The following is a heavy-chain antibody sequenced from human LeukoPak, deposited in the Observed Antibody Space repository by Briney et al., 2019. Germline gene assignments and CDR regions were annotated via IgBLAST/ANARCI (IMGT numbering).Heavy chain of an antibody. CDR2: IGTAGDT. Sequence: QPGGSLRLSCAASGFTFSSYDMHWVRQATGKGLEWVSAIGTAGDTYYPGSVKGRFTISRENAKNSLYLQMNSLRAGDTAVYYCARVRYSSSSGEVSGYYYYYYMDAWGKGTTVTVSS. V-gene: IGHV3-13*01. CDR1: GFTFSSYD. D-gene: IGHD6-6*01. J-gene: IGHJ6*03. CDR3: ARVRYSSSSGEVSGYYYYYYMDA.